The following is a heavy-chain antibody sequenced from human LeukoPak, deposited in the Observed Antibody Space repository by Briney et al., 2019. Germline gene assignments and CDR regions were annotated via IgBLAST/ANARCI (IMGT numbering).Heavy chain of an antibody. D-gene: IGHD2-8*01. CDR2: IWYDGINK. CDR3: AKAYAPYSNGVTFDY. CDR1: GFTFSTYA. V-gene: IGHV3-33*06. J-gene: IGHJ4*02. Sequence: GGSLRLSCAASGFTFSTYAMHWVRQAPGKGLEWVAVIWYDGINKYYADSVKGRFTISRDNSKNALYLQMNSLRAEDTAVYYCAKAYAPYSNGVTFDYWGQGTLVTVSS.